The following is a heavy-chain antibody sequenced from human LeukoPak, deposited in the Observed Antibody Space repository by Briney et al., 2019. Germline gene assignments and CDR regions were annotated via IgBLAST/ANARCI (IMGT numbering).Heavy chain of an antibody. J-gene: IGHJ4*02. Sequence: PGGSLRLSCTASGFTFGDYAMSWVRQVPGKGLEWVSVVSGDDRTTYYADSVKGRFAITRDNSKSTMYVQMNSLRVEDTAVYYCTNWREGVRPDFESWGQGTLVT. CDR3: TNWREGVRPDFES. CDR2: VSGDDRTT. CDR1: GFTFGDYA. V-gene: IGHV3-23*01. D-gene: IGHD3-3*01.